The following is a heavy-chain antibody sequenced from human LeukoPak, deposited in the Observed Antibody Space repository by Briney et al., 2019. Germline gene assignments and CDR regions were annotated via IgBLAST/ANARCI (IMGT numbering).Heavy chain of an antibody. Sequence: ASVKVSCTASGYTFTSYGISWVQQAPGQGLEWMGWISAYNGNTNYAQKLQGRVTMTTDTSTSTAYMELRSLRSDDTAVYYCARDNPLIAVGDYWGQGTLVTVSS. D-gene: IGHD6-19*01. CDR3: ARDNPLIAVGDY. V-gene: IGHV1-18*01. CDR2: ISAYNGNT. J-gene: IGHJ4*02. CDR1: GYTFTSYG.